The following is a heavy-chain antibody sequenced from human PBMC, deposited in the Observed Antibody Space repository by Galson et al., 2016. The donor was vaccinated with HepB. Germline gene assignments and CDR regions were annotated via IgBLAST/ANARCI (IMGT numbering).Heavy chain of an antibody. J-gene: IGHJ6*02. D-gene: IGHD3-16*01. CDR3: ASVPGFGGGMDV. V-gene: IGHV1-8*01. CDR2: MNPNSGNT. Sequence: SVKVSCKASGDTFTSNDINWVRQATGQGLEWMGWMNPNSGNTGYAQKFQGRVTMTRNTSIRTAYMELSSLRSEDTAVYYCASVPGFGGGMDVWGQGTTVTVSS. CDR1: GDTFTSND.